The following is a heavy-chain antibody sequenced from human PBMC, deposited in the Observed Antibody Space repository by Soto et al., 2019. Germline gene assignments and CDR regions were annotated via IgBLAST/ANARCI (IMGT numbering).Heavy chain of an antibody. J-gene: IGHJ4*02. V-gene: IGHV4-39*01. D-gene: IGHD3-10*01. Sequence: QLQLQESGPGLVKPSETLSLTCTVSGGSISSSSYYWGWIRQPPGKGLEWIGSIYYSGSTYYNPSLKSRATIAVDTSKNQFSLKLSSVTAADTAVYYCATLWFGEGNYWGQGPLVTVSS. CDR2: IYYSGST. CDR3: ATLWFGEGNY. CDR1: GGSISSSSYY.